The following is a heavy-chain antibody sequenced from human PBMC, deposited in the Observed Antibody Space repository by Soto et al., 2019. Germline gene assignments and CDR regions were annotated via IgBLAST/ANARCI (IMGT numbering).Heavy chain of an antibody. CDR2: ISAYNGNT. CDR1: GYTFTSYG. D-gene: IGHD2-2*01. V-gene: IGHV1-18*01. CDR3: ARGPYCSSTSCYRPYYGMDV. Sequence: GASVKVSCKASGYTFTSYGISWVRQAPGQGLEWMGWISAYNGNTNYAQKLQGRVTMTTDTSTSTAYMELRSLRSDDTAVYYCARGPYCSSTSCYRPYYGMDVWGQGTTVTVSS. J-gene: IGHJ6*02.